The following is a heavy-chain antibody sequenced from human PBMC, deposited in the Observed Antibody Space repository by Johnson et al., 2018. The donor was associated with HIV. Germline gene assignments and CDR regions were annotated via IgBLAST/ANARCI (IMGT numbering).Heavy chain of an antibody. D-gene: IGHD6-13*01. V-gene: IGHV3-30*02. CDR1: GFIFSSYG. CDR2: IRYDGSNK. J-gene: IGHJ3*02. Sequence: QVQLVESGGGVVQPGRSRRLSCAAYGFIFSSYGMHWVRQAPGKGLEWVAFIRYDGSNKYYAESVQGRFNISRDNAKNTLYLQINRLRAEDTAVYYCALSGGAAAYDAFDIWGQGTMVTVSS. CDR3: ALSGGAAAYDAFDI.